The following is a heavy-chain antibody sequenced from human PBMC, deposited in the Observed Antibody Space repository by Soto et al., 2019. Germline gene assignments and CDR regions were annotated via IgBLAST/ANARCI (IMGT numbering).Heavy chain of an antibody. D-gene: IGHD6-13*01. Sequence: QVRLVQSGAEVKKPGASVKVSCKASGFTFTGHYMHWVRQAPGQGLEWMGWINPNSGGTKYGQKFQGRVTLTRETPISTAYMELNSLTSDDKAVYYCARAGIAAPRSGEYGMDVWGQETTVTVSS. J-gene: IGHJ6*02. V-gene: IGHV1-2*02. CDR2: INPNSGGT. CDR1: GFTFTGHY. CDR3: ARAGIAAPRSGEYGMDV.